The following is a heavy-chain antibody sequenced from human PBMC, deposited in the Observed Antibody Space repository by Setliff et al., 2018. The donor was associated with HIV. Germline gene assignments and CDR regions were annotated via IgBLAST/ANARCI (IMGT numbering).Heavy chain of an antibody. Sequence: SETLSLTCAVYGGTFSNYYWTWIRQSPGKGLEWLGEINHSGSTAYNLALESRVSMSIDTSKNQFSLKLTSVTAADTAIYYCARGRDYTGSWFRPFYLDFWGHGNLVTVSS. CDR1: GGTFSNYY. CDR2: INHSGST. CDR3: ARGRDYTGSWFRPFYLDF. D-gene: IGHD3-3*01. V-gene: IGHV4-34*01. J-gene: IGHJ4*01.